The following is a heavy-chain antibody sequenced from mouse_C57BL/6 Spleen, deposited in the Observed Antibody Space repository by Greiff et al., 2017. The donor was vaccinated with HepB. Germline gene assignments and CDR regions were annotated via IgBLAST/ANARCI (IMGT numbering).Heavy chain of an antibody. V-gene: IGHV5-17*01. Sequence: DVHLVESGGGLVKPGGSLKLSCAASGFTFSDYGMHWVRQAPEKGLEWVAYISSGSSTIYYADTVKGRFTISRDNAKNTLFLQMTSLRSEDAAMYYCASLVVTTAMDCWGQGTSVTVSS. CDR1: GFTFSDYG. J-gene: IGHJ4*01. CDR2: ISSGSSTI. CDR3: ASLVVTTAMDC. D-gene: IGHD2-3*01.